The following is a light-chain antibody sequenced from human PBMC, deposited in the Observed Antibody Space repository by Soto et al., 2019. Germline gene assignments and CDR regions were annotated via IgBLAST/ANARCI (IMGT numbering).Light chain of an antibody. J-gene: IGKJ1*01. CDR3: QQYGSSPQT. CDR1: QSVSSSY. CDR2: GAS. Sequence: IVLTQSPGTLSLSPGERATLSCRASQSVSSSYLAWYQQKPGQAPRLLIYGASSRATGIPDRFSGSGSGTDFTLTISRLEPEDFAVYYCQQYGSSPQTFXQGTKVDIK. V-gene: IGKV3-20*01.